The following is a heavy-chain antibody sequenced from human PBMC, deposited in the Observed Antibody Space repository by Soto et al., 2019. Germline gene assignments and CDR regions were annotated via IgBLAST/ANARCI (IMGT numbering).Heavy chain of an antibody. D-gene: IGHD2-21*01. CDR1: GVSVTSSSYY. CDR3: ARILVNASRHSDFDS. CDR2: IHYGGIT. J-gene: IGHJ4*02. Sequence: SETLSLTCSVSGVSVTSSSYYWGWIRQPPGKGLEWIGNIHYGGITYYNPSLKRRVAMSVDTSKNQFSLRLDSLTVADTAVYYCARILVNASRHSDFDSWGQGTRVTVSS. V-gene: IGHV4-39*01.